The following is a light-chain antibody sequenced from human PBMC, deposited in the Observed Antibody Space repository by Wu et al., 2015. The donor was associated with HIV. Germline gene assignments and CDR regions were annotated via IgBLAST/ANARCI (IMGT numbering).Light chain of an antibody. V-gene: IGKV3-11*01. CDR3: QQRNNWPLVT. J-gene: IGKJ4*01. CDR2: GAS. CDR1: QNVKRS. Sequence: EIVLTQSPATLSLSPGERATLSCRASQNVKRSLAWYQQKPGQAPRLLIYGASNRATGIPARFSGSGSGTDFTLTISSLEPEDFAVYYCQQRNNWPLVTFGGGTTVEIK.